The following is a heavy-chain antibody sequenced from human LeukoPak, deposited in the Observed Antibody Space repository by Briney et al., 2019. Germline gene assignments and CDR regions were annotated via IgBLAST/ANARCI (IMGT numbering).Heavy chain of an antibody. CDR2: IYYSGST. V-gene: IGHV4-59*08. CDR3: ARHYRDGYNFDY. CDR1: GGSISSYY. D-gene: IGHD5-24*01. Sequence: SETLSLTCTVSGGSISSYYWSWIRQPPGKGLEWIGYIYYSGSTNYNPSLKSRVTISVDTSKNQFSLKLSSVTAADTAVYYCARHYRDGYNFDYWGQETLVTVSS. J-gene: IGHJ4*02.